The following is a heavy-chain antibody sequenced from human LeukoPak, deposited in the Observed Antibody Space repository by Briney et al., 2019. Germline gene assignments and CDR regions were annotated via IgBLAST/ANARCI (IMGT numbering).Heavy chain of an antibody. CDR1: GGSISSSSYY. D-gene: IGHD3-3*01. CDR2: IYYSGST. V-gene: IGHV4-39*07. CDR3: ARDFWSGYYRSYYFDY. J-gene: IGHJ4*02. Sequence: PSETLSLTCTVSGGSISSSSYYWGWIRQPPGKGLEWIGSIYYSGSTCYNPSLKSRVTISVDTSKNQFSLKLSSVTAADTAVYYCARDFWSGYYRSYYFDYWGQGTLVTVSS.